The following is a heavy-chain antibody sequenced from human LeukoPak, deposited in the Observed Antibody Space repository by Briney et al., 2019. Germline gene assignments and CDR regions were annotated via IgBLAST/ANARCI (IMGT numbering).Heavy chain of an antibody. CDR2: ISSSSSYI. J-gene: IGHJ4*02. Sequence: GGSLRLSCAASGFIFRGYTMNWVRQAPGKGLEWISSISSSSSYISYADSVKGRFTISRDNAKNSLYLQMNSLRAEDTAEYYCARDGEAGATTLDYWGQGTLVTVSS. V-gene: IGHV3-21*01. D-gene: IGHD1-26*01. CDR3: ARDGEAGATTLDY. CDR1: GFIFRGYT.